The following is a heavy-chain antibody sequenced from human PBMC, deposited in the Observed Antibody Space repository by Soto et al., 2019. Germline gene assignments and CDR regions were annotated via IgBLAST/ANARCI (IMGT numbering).Heavy chain of an antibody. CDR2: INHSGST. V-gene: IGHV4-34*01. Sequence: SETRPVTYAVYGGSFIGYYWSWIRQPPGKGLEWIGEINHSGSTNYNPSLKSRVTISVDTSKNQFSLKLSSVTAADTAVYYCARGMTTVTTRAQRLHYCGMDVCGQGTTVTVSS. CDR3: ARGMTTVTTRAQRLHYCGMDV. J-gene: IGHJ6*02. D-gene: IGHD4-17*01. CDR1: GGSFIGYY.